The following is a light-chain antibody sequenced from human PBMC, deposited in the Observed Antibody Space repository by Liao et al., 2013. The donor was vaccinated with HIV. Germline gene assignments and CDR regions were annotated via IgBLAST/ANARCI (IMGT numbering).Light chain of an antibody. CDR1: ELVDKY. J-gene: IGLJ2*01. CDR3: QAWDSSTVV. CDR2: QDT. Sequence: SDELTQPSSVSVSPGQTASITCSGDELVDKYASWYQQRPGQSPALLIYQDTKRPSGIPERFSGSNSGNTATLTISGTQAMDEADYYCQAWDSSTVVFGGGTKLTVL. V-gene: IGLV3-1*01.